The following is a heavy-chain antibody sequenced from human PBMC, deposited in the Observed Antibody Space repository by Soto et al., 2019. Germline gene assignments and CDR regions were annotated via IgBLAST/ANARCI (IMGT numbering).Heavy chain of an antibody. J-gene: IGHJ4*02. CDR2: ISYDGSNK. V-gene: IGHV3-30*18. CDR1: GFTFSTYG. Sequence: GGSLRLSCAASGFTFSTYGMHWVRQAPGKGLEWVALISYDGSNKYYAASVKGRFTISRDSSKNTLYLQMNSLRAEDTAVYYCAKDLNHMVAIPYYYFDYWGQGTLVAVSS. CDR3: AKDLNHMVAIPYYYFDY. D-gene: IGHD5-12*01.